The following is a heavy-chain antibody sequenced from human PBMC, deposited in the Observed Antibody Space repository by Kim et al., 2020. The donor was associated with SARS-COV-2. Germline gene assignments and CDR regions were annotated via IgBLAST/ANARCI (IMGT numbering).Heavy chain of an antibody. D-gene: IGHD3-10*01. CDR3: ARDPPSRAARYYSYGMDV. CDR1: GFTFSSYG. Sequence: GGSLRLSCAASGFTFSSYGMHWVRQAPGEGLEWVADIWYDGSNKYYADSVKGRFTISRDNSKNTLYLQMNSLRAEDTAVYYCARDPPSRAARYYSYGMDVWGQGTTVTVSS. J-gene: IGHJ6*02. CDR2: IWYDGSNK. V-gene: IGHV3-33*01.